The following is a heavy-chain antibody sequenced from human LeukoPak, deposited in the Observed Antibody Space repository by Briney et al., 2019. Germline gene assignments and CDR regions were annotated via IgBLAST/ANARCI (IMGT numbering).Heavy chain of an antibody. Sequence: RAGGSLRLSCAASGFTFNNYDMSWVRQAPGKGLEWLSAISGRGRTTYYADLVKGRFTISRDNSKNTLDLQMDSLRVDDTAVYYCAKDRGGAQHFDVLAPVDYWGQGTLVTVSS. CDR1: GFTFNNYD. CDR2: ISGRGRTT. V-gene: IGHV3-23*01. J-gene: IGHJ4*02. D-gene: IGHD3-9*01. CDR3: AKDRGGAQHFDVLAPVDY.